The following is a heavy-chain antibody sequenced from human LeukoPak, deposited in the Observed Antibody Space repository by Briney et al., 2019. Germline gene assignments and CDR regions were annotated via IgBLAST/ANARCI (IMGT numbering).Heavy chain of an antibody. D-gene: IGHD3-3*01. CDR3: ARGPDFWSGYYPFFDY. V-gene: IGHV4-34*01. CDR1: GGSFSGFY. CDR2: MNHSGST. J-gene: IGHJ4*02. Sequence: SETLSLTCAVHGGSFSGFYWTWIRQPPGKGLEWIGEMNHSGSTNYNPSLKSRVIISVDTSKNQVSLKLSSVTAADTAVYYCARGPDFWSGYYPFFDYWGQGTLVTVSS.